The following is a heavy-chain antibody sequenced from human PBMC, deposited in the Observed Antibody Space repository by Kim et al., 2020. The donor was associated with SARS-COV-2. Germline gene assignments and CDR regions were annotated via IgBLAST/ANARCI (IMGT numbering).Heavy chain of an antibody. J-gene: IGHJ6*01. V-gene: IGHV1-46*01. D-gene: IGHD2-15*01. Sequence: ASVKVSCKASGNTFTNYYIYWVRQAPGQGLEWMGIINPSDGSTNYARKFQGRVTMTRDTSTSTVYMDLSGMRSDDTAVYYCGRERGHCSGGSCYSGYYGM. CDR3: GRERGHCSGGSCYSGYYGM. CDR2: INPSDGST. CDR1: GNTFTNYY.